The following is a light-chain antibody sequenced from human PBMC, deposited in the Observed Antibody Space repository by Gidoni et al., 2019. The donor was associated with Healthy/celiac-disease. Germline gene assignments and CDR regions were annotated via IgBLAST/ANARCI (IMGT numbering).Light chain of an antibody. CDR3: QAWDSSSVV. J-gene: IGLJ2*01. CDR1: KLGDKY. V-gene: IGLV3-1*01. Sequence: SYELTQPPSVYVFPGQTASITCSGDKLGDKYACWYQQKPGQSPVLVINQDSKRPSGIPERVSGSNSGNTATLTISGTQAMDEADYYCQAWDSSSVVFGGGTKLTVL. CDR2: QDS.